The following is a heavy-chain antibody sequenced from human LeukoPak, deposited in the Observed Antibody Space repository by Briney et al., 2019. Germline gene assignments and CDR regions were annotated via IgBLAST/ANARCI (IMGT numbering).Heavy chain of an antibody. Sequence: GGSLRLSCAASGFTFSSYAIHWVRQAPGKGLEWVAVISYDGSNKYYADSVKGRFTISRDNSKNTLYLQMNSLRAEDTAVYYCASMTTAYWGQGTLVTVSS. CDR1: GFTFSSYA. CDR2: ISYDGSNK. V-gene: IGHV3-30-3*01. CDR3: ASMTTAY. J-gene: IGHJ4*02. D-gene: IGHD4-17*01.